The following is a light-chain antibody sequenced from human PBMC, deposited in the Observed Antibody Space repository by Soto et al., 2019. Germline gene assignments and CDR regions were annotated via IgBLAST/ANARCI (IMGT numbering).Light chain of an antibody. CDR3: QHYNNLPLT. J-gene: IGKJ4*01. CDR2: GAS. CDR1: QSVSSN. V-gene: IGKV3-15*01. Sequence: EIVLTQSPATLSVSPGERATLSCRASQSVSSNLAWYQQKPGQAPRLLIYGASTRAPGIPARFSGSGSGTECTLTISSLQSEDFAVYYCQHYNNLPLTFGGGAKVEIK.